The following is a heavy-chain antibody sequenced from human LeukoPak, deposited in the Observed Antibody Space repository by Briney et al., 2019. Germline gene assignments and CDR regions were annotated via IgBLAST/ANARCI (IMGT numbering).Heavy chain of an antibody. D-gene: IGHD3-22*01. J-gene: IGHJ4*02. Sequence: ASVKVSCKASGYTFTSYYMHWVRQAPGQGLEWMGIINPSGGSTSYAQKFQGRVTMARDTSTSTVYMELSSLRSEDTAVYYCAREIGDSSGYYRFDYWGQGTLVTVSS. CDR2: INPSGGST. CDR3: AREIGDSSGYYRFDY. CDR1: GYTFTSYY. V-gene: IGHV1-46*01.